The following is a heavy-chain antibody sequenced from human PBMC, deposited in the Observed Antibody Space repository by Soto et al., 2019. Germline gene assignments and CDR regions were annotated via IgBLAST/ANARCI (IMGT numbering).Heavy chain of an antibody. CDR1: GFTFSSYA. Sequence: GGSLRLSCAASGFTFSSYAMHWVRQAPGKGLEYVSAISSNGGSTYYANSVKGRFTISRDNSKNTLYLQMGSLRAEDMAVYYCAGVLGSSSRYYYYMDVWGKGTTVTVSS. CDR2: ISSNGGST. V-gene: IGHV3-64*01. D-gene: IGHD3-10*01. J-gene: IGHJ6*03. CDR3: AGVLGSSSRYYYYMDV.